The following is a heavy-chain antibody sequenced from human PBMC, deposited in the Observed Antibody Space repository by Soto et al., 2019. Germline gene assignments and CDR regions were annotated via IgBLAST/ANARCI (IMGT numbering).Heavy chain of an antibody. D-gene: IGHD5-12*01. CDR1: GGTFSSNP. Sequence: SVKVSCKASGGTFSSNPISWMRQAPGQGLEWMGGTIPTFGAGSYAQRFQGRLTITADKSTNTAYMELSSLRPEDTAVYYCARRQTSGYNRYFDSWGQGTLATVSS. V-gene: IGHV1-69*06. CDR2: TIPTFGAG. J-gene: IGHJ4*02. CDR3: ARRQTSGYNRYFDS.